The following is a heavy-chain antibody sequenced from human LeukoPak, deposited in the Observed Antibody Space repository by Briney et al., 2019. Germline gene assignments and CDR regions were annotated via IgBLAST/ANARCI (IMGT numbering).Heavy chain of an antibody. CDR3: ARDRGYSYGPFDY. CDR1: GFTFSTCS. CDR2: ISSSSSYI. J-gene: IGHJ4*02. V-gene: IGHV3-21*01. Sequence: GGSLRLSCAASGFTFSTCSMNWVRQAPGKGLEWVSSISSSSSYIYYADSVKGRFTISRDNAKNSLYLQMNSLRAEDTAVYYCARDRGYSYGPFDYWGQGTLVTVSS. D-gene: IGHD5-18*01.